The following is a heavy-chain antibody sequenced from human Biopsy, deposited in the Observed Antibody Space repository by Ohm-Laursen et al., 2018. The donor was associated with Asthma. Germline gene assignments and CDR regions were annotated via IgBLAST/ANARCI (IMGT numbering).Heavy chain of an antibody. J-gene: IGHJ6*02. CDR1: GDSLGSFINYA. D-gene: IGHD5-12*01. V-gene: IGHV1-69*13. Sequence: SVKVSCKASGDSLGSFINYAISWVRQAPRQWLEWMGGLIPVLGTADYAPMFEGRVTITADESTSTAYLELTSLRFEDTAVYYCARGYSGTDRIVYYYSGMEVWGQGTTVTVSS. CDR3: ARGYSGTDRIVYYYSGMEV. CDR2: LIPVLGTA.